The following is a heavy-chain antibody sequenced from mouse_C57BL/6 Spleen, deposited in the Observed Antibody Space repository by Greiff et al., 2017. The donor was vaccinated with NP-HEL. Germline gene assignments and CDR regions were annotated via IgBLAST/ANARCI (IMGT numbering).Heavy chain of an antibody. CDR1: GFTFSDYG. J-gene: IGHJ1*03. CDR2: ISNLAYSI. D-gene: IGHD1-1*01. V-gene: IGHV5-15*01. CDR3: ARQHYYGSSYGWYFDV. Sequence: DVKLVESGGGLVQPGGSLKLSCAASGFTFSDYGMAWVRQAPRKGPEWVAFISNLAYSIYYADTVTGRFTISRENAKNTLYLEMSSLRSEDTAMYYCARQHYYGSSYGWYFDVWGTGTTVTVSS.